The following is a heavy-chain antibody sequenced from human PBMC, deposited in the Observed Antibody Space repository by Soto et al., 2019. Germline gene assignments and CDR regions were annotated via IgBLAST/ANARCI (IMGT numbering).Heavy chain of an antibody. Sequence: XETLSLTCAVDGWSFSGYYWSWIRQPPGKGLEWIGEINHSGSTNYNPSLKSRVTISVDTSKNQFSLKLSSVTAADTAVYYCARSGTIFGVVIIVSWFDPWGQGTLVTVSS. V-gene: IGHV4-34*01. CDR3: ARSGTIFGVVIIVSWFDP. D-gene: IGHD3-3*01. J-gene: IGHJ5*02. CDR2: INHSGST. CDR1: GWSFSGYY.